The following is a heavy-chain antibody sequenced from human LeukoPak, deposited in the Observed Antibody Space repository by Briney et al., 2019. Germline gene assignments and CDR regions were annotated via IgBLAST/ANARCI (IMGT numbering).Heavy chain of an antibody. CDR1: GFSFSSYA. CDR3: ATQGSRDSGY. D-gene: IGHD5-24*01. Sequence: GGSLRLSCAASGFSFSSYAMSWVRQAPGKGLEWVSAISGSGDSTHYADSAKGRFTISRDNPKNTLYLQMNSLRVEDTAVYYCATQGSRDSGYWGQGTLVTVSS. J-gene: IGHJ4*02. CDR2: ISGSGDST. V-gene: IGHV3-23*01.